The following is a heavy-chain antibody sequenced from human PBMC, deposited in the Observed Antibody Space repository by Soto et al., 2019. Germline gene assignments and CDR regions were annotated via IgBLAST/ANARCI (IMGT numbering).Heavy chain of an antibody. CDR3: AKDMGRSSSDGMDV. V-gene: IGHV3-9*01. Sequence: LRLSCAASGFTFDDYAMHWVRQAPGKGLEWVSGISWNSGSIGYADSVKGRFTISRDNAKNSLYLQMNSLRAEDTALYYCAKDMGRSSSDGMDVWGQGTTVTVSS. J-gene: IGHJ6*02. CDR2: ISWNSGSI. D-gene: IGHD6-6*01. CDR1: GFTFDDYA.